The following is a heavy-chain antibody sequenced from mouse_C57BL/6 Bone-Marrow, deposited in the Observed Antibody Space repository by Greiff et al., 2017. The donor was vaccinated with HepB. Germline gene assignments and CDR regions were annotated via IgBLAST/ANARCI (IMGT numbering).Heavy chain of an antibody. Sequence: DVMLVESGGGLVQPGESLKLSCESTEYEFPSHDMSWVRKTPEKRLELVAAINSDGGSTYYPDTMERRFIISRDNTKKTLYLNMSSLRSEDTAMYYCARQLMDGAMDYWGQGTSVTVSS. CDR3: ARQLMDGAMDY. CDR1: EYEFPSHD. D-gene: IGHD1-3*01. J-gene: IGHJ4*01. CDR2: INSDGGST. V-gene: IGHV5-2*03.